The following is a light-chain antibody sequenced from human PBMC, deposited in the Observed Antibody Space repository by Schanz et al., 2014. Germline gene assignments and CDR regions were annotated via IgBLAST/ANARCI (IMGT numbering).Light chain of an antibody. Sequence: QLVLTQSPSASASLGASVKVTCTLSSGHSSYAIAWHQQQPEKGPRYLMKLNNDGSHTKGDGIPDRFSGSRSGAERYLTISSLQSEDEADYYCQTWGTAMVIFGGGTKLTVL. CDR3: QTWGTAMVI. J-gene: IGLJ2*01. V-gene: IGLV4-69*01. CDR2: LNNDGSH. CDR1: SGHSSYA.